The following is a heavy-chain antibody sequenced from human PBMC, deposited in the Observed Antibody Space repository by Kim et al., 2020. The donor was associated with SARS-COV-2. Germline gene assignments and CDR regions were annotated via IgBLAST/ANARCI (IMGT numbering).Heavy chain of an antibody. J-gene: IGHJ5*02. Sequence: SETLSLTCTVSGGSISSSNYYWGWIRQPPGKGLEWIGSIYYSGSTYYNPSLKSRVTISVDTSKNQFSLKLSSVTAADTAVYYCARHLPAAGMYHLGVNWFDPWRQGTLVTVSS. CDR3: ARHLPAAGMYHLGVNWFDP. CDR2: IYYSGST. D-gene: IGHD6-13*01. V-gene: IGHV4-39*01. CDR1: GGSISSSNYY.